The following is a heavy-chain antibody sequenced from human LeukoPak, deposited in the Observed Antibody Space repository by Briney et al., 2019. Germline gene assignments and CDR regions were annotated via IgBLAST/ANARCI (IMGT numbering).Heavy chain of an antibody. J-gene: IGHJ1*01. CDR2: INHSGNT. D-gene: IGHD1-26*01. V-gene: IGHV4-4*02. Sequence: SGTLSLTCAVSSGSIASTTWWSWVRQPPGKGLEWIGEINHSGNTYYGPSLKSRVTISVDTSDNQFSLTLTSVTAADTAVYYCALGFHDVWELWGQGTLVTVSS. CDR3: ALGFHDVWEL. CDR1: SGSIASTTW.